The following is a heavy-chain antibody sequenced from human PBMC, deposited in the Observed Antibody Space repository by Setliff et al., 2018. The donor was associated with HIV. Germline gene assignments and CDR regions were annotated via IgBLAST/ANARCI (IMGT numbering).Heavy chain of an antibody. CDR1: GFPFSRCG. V-gene: IGHV3-33*01. D-gene: IGHD6-19*01. J-gene: IGHJ1*01. CDR2: IWYDGSDK. CDR3: ARAPGIAVTGRYFQH. Sequence: SCAASGFPFSRCGMHWVRQAPGKGLEWVALIWYDGSDKYYADSVKGRFTISRDNSKNILYLQMNSLRADDTAVYYCARAPGIAVTGRYFQHWGQSTLVTVSS.